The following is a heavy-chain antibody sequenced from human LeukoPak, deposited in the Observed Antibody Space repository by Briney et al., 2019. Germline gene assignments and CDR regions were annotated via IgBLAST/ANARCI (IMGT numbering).Heavy chain of an antibody. Sequence: TSETLSLTCTVSGGSISSNTYYWGWIRQPPGKGLEWIGSIYYSGSTYYNPSLKSRVTISVDTSKNQFSLKLSSVTAADTAVYYCARDYQGGYGDKTVDYWGQGTLVTVSS. CDR1: GGSISSNTYY. CDR2: IYYSGST. CDR3: ARDYQGGYGDKTVDY. V-gene: IGHV4-39*07. D-gene: IGHD5-18*01. J-gene: IGHJ4*02.